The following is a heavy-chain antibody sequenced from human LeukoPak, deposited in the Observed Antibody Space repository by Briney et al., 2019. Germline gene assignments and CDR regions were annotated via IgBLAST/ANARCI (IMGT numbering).Heavy chain of an antibody. CDR2: SYDETYK. J-gene: IGHJ5*02. V-gene: IGHV3-30*01. CDR3: AKEGVNNWNDGGWIDP. D-gene: IGHD1-20*01. Sequence: SYDETYKYFADSVKGRFTISRDNSKNTLYLQMNSLRAEDTAVYYCAKEGVNNWNDGGWIDPWGQGTLVTVSS.